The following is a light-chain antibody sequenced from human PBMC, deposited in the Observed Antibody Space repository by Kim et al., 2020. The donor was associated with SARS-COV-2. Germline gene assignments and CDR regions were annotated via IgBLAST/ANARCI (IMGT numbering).Light chain of an antibody. V-gene: IGKV1-6*01. Sequence: ASVGDRATITCRASQGIRNDLGWYQQTPGKAPKLLIYAASNLQSGVSPGFSGSGSGTDFTLTISSLQPEDFATYYCLQDYTYPRTFGQGTKVDIK. CDR1: QGIRND. CDR2: AAS. J-gene: IGKJ1*01. CDR3: LQDYTYPRT.